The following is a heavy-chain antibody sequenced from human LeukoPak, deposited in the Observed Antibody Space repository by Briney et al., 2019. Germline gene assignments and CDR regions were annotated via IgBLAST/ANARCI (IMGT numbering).Heavy chain of an antibody. CDR1: GYTXTGYY. D-gene: IGHD1-7*01. V-gene: IGHV1-2*02. J-gene: IGHJ6*02. CDR2: INPNSGGT. Sequence: GASVKVSCKASGYTXTGYYMHWVRQAPGQGLEWMGWINPNSGGTNYAQKFQGRVTMTRDTSISTAYMELSRLRSDDTAVYYCATTGTTGRSAVYYYYYGMDVWGQGTTVTVSS. CDR3: ATTGTTGRSAVYYYYYGMDV.